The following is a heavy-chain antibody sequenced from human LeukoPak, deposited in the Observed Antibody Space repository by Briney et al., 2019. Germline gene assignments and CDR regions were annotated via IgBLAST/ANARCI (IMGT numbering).Heavy chain of an antibody. Sequence: GGSLRLSCAASGFTVSSNYMSWVRQAPGKGLEWVSVIYSGGSTYYADSVKGRFTISRDNSKNTLYLQMNSLRAEDTAVYYCAKKRSRYDILTGYYNHWGQGTLVTVSS. D-gene: IGHD3-9*01. CDR2: IYSGGST. J-gene: IGHJ4*02. CDR3: AKKRSRYDILTGYYNH. CDR1: GFTVSSNY. V-gene: IGHV3-53*01.